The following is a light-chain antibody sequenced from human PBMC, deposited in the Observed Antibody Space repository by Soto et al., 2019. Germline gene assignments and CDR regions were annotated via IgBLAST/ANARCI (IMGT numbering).Light chain of an antibody. CDR3: QQYYSYPGT. V-gene: IGKV1-8*01. CDR1: QGISSY. J-gene: IGKJ3*01. CDR2: AAS. Sequence: AIRMTQSPSSLSASTGDRVTITCRASQGISSYLAWYQQKPGKAPKLLIYAASTLQSGVPSRFSGSGSGTDFTLTISCLQSEDFATYSCQQYYSYPGTFGPGTKVEIK.